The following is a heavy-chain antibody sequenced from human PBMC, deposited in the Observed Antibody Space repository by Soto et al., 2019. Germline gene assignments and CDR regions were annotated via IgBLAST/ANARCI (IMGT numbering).Heavy chain of an antibody. CDR3: ARGAYYYSSSWYSIFDY. V-gene: IGHV3-33*01. J-gene: IGHJ4*02. Sequence: QVQLVESGGGVVQPGRSLRLSCAASGFTFSSYGMHWVRQAPGKGLEWVAVIWYDGSNKYYADSVKGRFTISRDNSKNTLYLQMNSLRAEDTAVYYCARGAYYYSSSWYSIFDYWGQGTLVTVSS. D-gene: IGHD6-13*01. CDR2: IWYDGSNK. CDR1: GFTFSSYG.